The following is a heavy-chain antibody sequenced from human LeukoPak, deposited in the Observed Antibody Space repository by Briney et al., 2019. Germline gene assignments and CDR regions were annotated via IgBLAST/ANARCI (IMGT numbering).Heavy chain of an antibody. CDR1: GYTFTGYY. V-gene: IGHV1-2*02. CDR2: INPNSGGT. D-gene: IGHD3-22*01. Sequence: ASVKVSCKASGYTFTGYYMHWVRQAPGQGLEWMGWINPNSGGTNYAQKFQGRVTMTRDTSISTAYMELRRLRSDATAVYYCARVGRYYYDSSGYYNYWGQGTLVTVSS. J-gene: IGHJ4*02. CDR3: ARVGRYYYDSSGYYNY.